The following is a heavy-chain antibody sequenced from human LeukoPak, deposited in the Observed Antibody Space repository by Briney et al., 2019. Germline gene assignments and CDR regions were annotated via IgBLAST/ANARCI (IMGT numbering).Heavy chain of an antibody. V-gene: IGHV4-59*08. CDR3: ASLQYFDWLGAYYFDY. D-gene: IGHD3-9*01. Sequence: PSETLSLTCTVSGGSISSYYWSWIRQPPGKGLEWIGYIYYSGSTNYNPSPKSRVTISVDTSKNQFSLKQSSVTTADPAVYYCASLQYFDWLGAYYFDYWGQGSLVTVSS. CDR2: IYYSGST. CDR1: GGSISSYY. J-gene: IGHJ4*02.